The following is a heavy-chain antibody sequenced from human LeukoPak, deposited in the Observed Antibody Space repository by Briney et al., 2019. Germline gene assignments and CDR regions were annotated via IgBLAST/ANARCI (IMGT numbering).Heavy chain of an antibody. CDR3: PRDRAVIRYFDY. J-gene: IGHJ4*02. D-gene: IGHD6-19*01. Sequence: KSSETLSLTCTVSGGSISSSSYYWGWIRQPPGKGLEWVSSISSISSYIYYADSVKGRFTISRDNAKNSMYLQMNSLRVEDTAVYYCPRDRAVIRYFDYWGQGTLVTVSS. CDR1: GGSISSSS. CDR2: ISSISSYI. V-gene: IGHV3-21*06.